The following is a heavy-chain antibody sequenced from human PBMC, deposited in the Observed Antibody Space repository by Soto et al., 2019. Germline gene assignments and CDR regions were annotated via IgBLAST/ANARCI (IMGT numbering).Heavy chain of an antibody. J-gene: IGHJ5*02. Sequence: SETLSVTCAVYGGSVNCYCWNWIRQPPGKGLEWIGEINHTGGTHYNPSLKSRVTMSVDTSKNQFSLRLSSVTAADTAIYYCATRITVFGLLIPPFDPWGQGTQVTVSS. V-gene: IGHV4-34*01. CDR3: ATRITVFGLLIPPFDP. CDR2: INHTGGT. D-gene: IGHD3-3*01. CDR1: GGSVNCYC.